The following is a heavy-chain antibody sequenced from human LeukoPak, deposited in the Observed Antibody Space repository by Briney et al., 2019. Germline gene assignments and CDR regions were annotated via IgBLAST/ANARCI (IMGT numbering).Heavy chain of an antibody. CDR1: GFTFRNYA. CDR3: AKGRGYSYGYDAFDI. CDR2: ISISGSNT. Sequence: PGGSLRLSCAPSGFTFRNYAMNWVRQAPGKGLEWVSTISISGSNTYYADSVKGRFTISRDDSKNTLYLQMNSLRAEDKAVYYCAKGRGYSYGYDAFDIWGQGTMVTVSS. D-gene: IGHD5-18*01. V-gene: IGHV3-23*01. J-gene: IGHJ3*02.